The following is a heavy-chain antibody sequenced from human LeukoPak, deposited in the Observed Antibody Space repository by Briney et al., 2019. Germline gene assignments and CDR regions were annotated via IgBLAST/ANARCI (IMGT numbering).Heavy chain of an antibody. D-gene: IGHD1-14*01. CDR1: GGSISSGSYY. CDR2: IYSSGST. V-gene: IGHV4-61*02. CDR3: AREGGTGAFDI. J-gene: IGHJ3*02. Sequence: SETLSLTCTVSGGSISSGSYYWSWIRQPAGKGLEWIGRIYSSGSTNYNPSLKSRVTISVDTSKNQFSLKLSSVTAADTAVYYCAREGGTGAFDIWGQGTMVTVSP.